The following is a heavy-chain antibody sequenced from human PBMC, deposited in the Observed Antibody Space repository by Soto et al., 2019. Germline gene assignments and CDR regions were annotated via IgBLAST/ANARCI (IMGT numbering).Heavy chain of an antibody. D-gene: IGHD3-10*01. Sequence: ASVKVSCKASGYTFTSYGISWVRQAPGQGLEWMGWISAYNGNTNYAQKLQGRVTMTTDTSTSTAYMELRSLRSDDTAVYYCAWGGSGSYRYYYYGMDVWGQGTTVTVSS. J-gene: IGHJ6*02. CDR3: AWGGSGSYRYYYYGMDV. CDR2: ISAYNGNT. CDR1: GYTFTSYG. V-gene: IGHV1-18*01.